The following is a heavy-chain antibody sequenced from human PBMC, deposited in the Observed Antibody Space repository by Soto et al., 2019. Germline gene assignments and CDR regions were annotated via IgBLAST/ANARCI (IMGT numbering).Heavy chain of an antibody. V-gene: IGHV3-73*02. CDR1: GFTFSGSA. D-gene: IGHD5-18*01. CDR2: IGTKANSYAT. J-gene: IGHJ6*02. Sequence: EVQLVESGGGLVQPGGSLKLSCVASGFTFSGSAIHWVRQASGKGLEWVGRIGTKANSYATGYAASVKGRFTISRDDSKNTAYLRMNSLKGEDAAVYYCTHYPNVYTAIRVWGQGTTVTVS. CDR3: THYPNVYTAIRV.